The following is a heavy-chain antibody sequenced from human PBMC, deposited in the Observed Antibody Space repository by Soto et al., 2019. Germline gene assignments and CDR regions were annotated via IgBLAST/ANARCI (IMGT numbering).Heavy chain of an antibody. D-gene: IGHD1-1*01. V-gene: IGHV1-69*01. CDR3: ARGGKERFRGPGMDV. CDR1: GDRFSTYA. J-gene: IGHJ6*02. CDR2: IITFYGAA. Sequence: QVQLVQSGAEVRKPGSSVRVSCKASGDRFSTYAINWVRQAPGQGLEWLGGIITFYGAAMYAQKFQGRVTITADDLTTTAYMELSSLTSEDTAVYFCARGGKERFRGPGMDVWGQGTTVTVSS.